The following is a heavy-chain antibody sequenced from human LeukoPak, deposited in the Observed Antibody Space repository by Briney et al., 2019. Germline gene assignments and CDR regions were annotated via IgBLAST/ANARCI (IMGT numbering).Heavy chain of an antibody. D-gene: IGHD1-26*01. Sequence: PGGSLRLSCAASGFTFSSYAMHWVRQAPGKGLEWVAVISYDGSNKYYADSVKGRFTISRDNSKNTLYLQMNSLRADDTAVYYCARGGRAGWSGTYEDSFDVWGQGTVVTVSS. CDR1: GFTFSSYA. CDR2: ISYDGSNK. J-gene: IGHJ3*01. CDR3: ARGGRAGWSGTYEDSFDV. V-gene: IGHV3-30-3*01.